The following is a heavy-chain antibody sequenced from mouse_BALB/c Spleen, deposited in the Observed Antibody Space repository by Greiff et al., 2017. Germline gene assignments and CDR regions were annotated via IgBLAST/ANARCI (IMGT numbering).Heavy chain of an antibody. CDR2: INSDGGST. CDR1: EYEFPSHD. CDR3: ARHPLYYGSSYGYFDV. J-gene: IGHJ1*01. Sequence: DVMLVESGGGLVQPGESLKLSCESNEYEFPSHDMSWVRKTPEKRLELVAAINSDGGSTYYPDTMERRFIISRDNTKKTLYLQMSSLRSEDTALYYCARHPLYYGSSYGYFDVWGAGTTVTVSS. D-gene: IGHD1-1*01. V-gene: IGHV5-2*01.